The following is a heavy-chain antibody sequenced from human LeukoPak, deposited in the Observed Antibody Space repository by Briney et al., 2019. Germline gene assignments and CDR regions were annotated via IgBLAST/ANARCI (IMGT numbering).Heavy chain of an antibody. D-gene: IGHD5-12*01. J-gene: IGHJ4*02. Sequence: PGGSLRLSCAASGFTFSSYSMNWVRQAPGKGLEWVSSISSSSSYIYYADSVKGRFTISRDNAKTSLYLQMNSLRAEDTAVYYCAREVVATITGFDYWGQGTLVTVSS. CDR1: GFTFSSYS. CDR2: ISSSSSYI. V-gene: IGHV3-21*01. CDR3: AREVVATITGFDY.